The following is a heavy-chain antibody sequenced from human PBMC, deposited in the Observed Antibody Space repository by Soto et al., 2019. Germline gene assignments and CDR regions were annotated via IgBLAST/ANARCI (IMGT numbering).Heavy chain of an antibody. CDR3: ARVDPYYYDSSGYYSDAFDI. D-gene: IGHD3-22*01. CDR2: INPSGGST. J-gene: IGHJ3*02. Sequence: ASVKVSCKASGYTFTSYYMHWVRQAPGQGLEWMGIINPSGGSTSYAQKFQGRVTMTRDTSTSTVHMELSSLRSEDTAVYYCARVDPYYYDSSGYYSDAFDIWGQGTMVTVSS. V-gene: IGHV1-46*01. CDR1: GYTFTSYY.